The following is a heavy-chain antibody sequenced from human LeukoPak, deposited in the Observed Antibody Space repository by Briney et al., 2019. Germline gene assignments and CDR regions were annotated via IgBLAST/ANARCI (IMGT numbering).Heavy chain of an antibody. CDR3: ASPYSSSWLLDAFDI. CDR1: GFTFSDYY. CDR2: ISSSGSTI. Sequence: GGSLRLSCAASGFTFSDYYMSWIRQAPGKGLEWVSYISSSGSTIYYADSVKGRFTISRDNAKNSLYLQMNSLRAEDTAVYYCASPYSSSWLLDAFDIWGQGTMVTVSS. J-gene: IGHJ3*02. V-gene: IGHV3-11*01. D-gene: IGHD6-13*01.